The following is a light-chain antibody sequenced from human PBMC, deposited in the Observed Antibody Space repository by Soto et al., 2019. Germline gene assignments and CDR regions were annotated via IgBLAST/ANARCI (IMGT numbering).Light chain of an antibody. Sequence: EVVLTQSPGTLSLSPGERATLSCRASQSVVSSYLVWFQQKPGRAPRLLIYGASSRATDVPDRFSGSGSGKDFTLTINRLEPEDFAVYYCQYCGSPPWTFGQGTKVEVK. CDR3: QYCGSPPWT. CDR1: QSVVSSY. J-gene: IGKJ1*01. V-gene: IGKV3-20*01. CDR2: GAS.